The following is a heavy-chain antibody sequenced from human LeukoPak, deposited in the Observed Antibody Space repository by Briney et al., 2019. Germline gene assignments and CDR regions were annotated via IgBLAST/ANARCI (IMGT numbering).Heavy chain of an antibody. J-gene: IGHJ6*02. CDR2: IIPIFGTA. D-gene: IGHD2-2*01. CDR1: GGTFSSYA. V-gene: IGHV1-69*01. CDR3: ARAPTPVVVPAALRDYYYYYGMDV. Sequence: ASVKVSCKASGGTFSSYAISWVRQAPGQGLEWMGGIIPIFGTANYAQKFQGRVTITADESTSTAYMELSSLRSEDTAVYYCARAPTPVVVPAALRDYYYYYGMDVWGQGTTVTVSS.